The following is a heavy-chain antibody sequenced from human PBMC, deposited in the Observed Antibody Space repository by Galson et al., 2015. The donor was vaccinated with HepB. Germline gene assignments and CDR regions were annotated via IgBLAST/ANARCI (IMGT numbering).Heavy chain of an antibody. CDR2: VRHKARRYTT. V-gene: IGHV3-72*01. J-gene: IGHJ4*02. CDR3: SRTLPGMDLDY. CDR1: GFTFSDYY. Sequence: SLRLSCAASGFTFSDYYMDWVRQAPGKGLEWVGRVRHKARRYTTDYVAYVEGRFTISRDDSKNSLYLQMDSVKTADTAVYYCSRTLPGMDLDYWGQGTLVTVS.